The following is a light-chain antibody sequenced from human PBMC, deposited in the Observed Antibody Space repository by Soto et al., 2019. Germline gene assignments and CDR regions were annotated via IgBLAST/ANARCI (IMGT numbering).Light chain of an antibody. CDR1: SSDVGGYIY. V-gene: IGLV2-14*01. J-gene: IGLJ2*01. Sequence: QSALTQPASVSGSPGQSITISCTGTSSDVGGYIYVSWYQQHPGKAPKLMIFEVSNRPSGVSNRFSGSKSDNTASLTISGLQAEDEADYYCSSYTSSSTLVFGGGTKLTVL. CDR2: EVS. CDR3: SSYTSSSTLV.